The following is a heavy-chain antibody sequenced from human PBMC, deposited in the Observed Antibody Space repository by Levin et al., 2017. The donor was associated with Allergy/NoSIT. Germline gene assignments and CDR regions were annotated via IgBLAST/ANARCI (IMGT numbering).Heavy chain of an antibody. D-gene: IGHD3-3*01. Sequence: SVKVSCKASGGTFSSYAISWVRQAPGQGLEWMGGIIPIFGTANYAQKFQGRVTITADKSTSTAYMELSSLRSEDTAVYYCARNPPYDFWSGSPGYYFDYWGQGTLVTVSS. CDR1: GGTFSSYA. J-gene: IGHJ4*02. V-gene: IGHV1-69*06. CDR2: IIPIFGTA. CDR3: ARNPPYDFWSGSPGYYFDY.